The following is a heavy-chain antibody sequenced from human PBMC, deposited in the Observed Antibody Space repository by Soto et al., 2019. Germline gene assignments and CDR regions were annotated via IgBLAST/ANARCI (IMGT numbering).Heavy chain of an antibody. CDR1: GSSISSYY. J-gene: IGHJ5*02. V-gene: IGHV4-59*01. CDR3: ARDIITGWFDP. CDR2: IYYSGST. Sequence: SETLSLTCTVSGSSISSYYWSWIRQPPGKGLEWIGYIYYSGSTNYNPSLKSRVTISVDTSKNQFSLKLSSVTAADTAVYYCARDIITGWFDPWGQGTMVSVSS. D-gene: IGHD1-20*01.